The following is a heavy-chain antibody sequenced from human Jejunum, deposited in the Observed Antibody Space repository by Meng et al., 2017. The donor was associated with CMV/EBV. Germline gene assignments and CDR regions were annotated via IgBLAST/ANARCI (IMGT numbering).Heavy chain of an antibody. CDR1: GGSINNYY. J-gene: IGHJ4*02. CDR2: FYSSDTY. Sequence: VPLLASGPGSVKPSVTLSLTFTVSGGSINNYYLSWIRQSAGKGLEWIGRFYSSDTYNYHPSLNSRVTMSLDTSKKQFSLILSSVTAADTARYYCARGPGASTREGFDHWGLGTLVTVSS. CDR3: ARGPGASTREGFDH. D-gene: IGHD1-26*01. V-gene: IGHV4-4*07.